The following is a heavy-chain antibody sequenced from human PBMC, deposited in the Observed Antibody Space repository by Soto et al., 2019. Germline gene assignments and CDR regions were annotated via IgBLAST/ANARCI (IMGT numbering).Heavy chain of an antibody. CDR3: AAGGVLPRYY. Sequence: QLQLQDSGSGLVKPSQTLSLTCAVSGGSISSGGYSWSWIRQPPGKGLEWIGYIYHSGTTYYNPSLKRRVTISVDRSKNQFSLKLSSVTAADTAVYYCAAGGVLPRYYWGQGTLVTVSS. CDR2: IYHSGTT. CDR1: GGSISSGGYS. V-gene: IGHV4-30-2*01. D-gene: IGHD2-15*01. J-gene: IGHJ4*02.